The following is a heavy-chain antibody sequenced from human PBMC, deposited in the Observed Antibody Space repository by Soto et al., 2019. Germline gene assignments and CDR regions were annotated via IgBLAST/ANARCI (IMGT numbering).Heavy chain of an antibody. Sequence: QVQLVQSGAEVKKPGSSVKVSCKASGGTFSRFAFSWVRQAPGQGLEWMGGFIPVFGAANYAQKFQGRVTITADESTNTAYMELRSLKSEDTAVYYWAGAPEWSYALNQLVITTLGFYWGQGTLVTVSS. CDR2: FIPVFGAA. D-gene: IGHD3-22*01. J-gene: IGHJ4*02. CDR3: AGAPEWSYALNQLVITTLGFY. V-gene: IGHV1-69*01. CDR1: GGTFSRFA.